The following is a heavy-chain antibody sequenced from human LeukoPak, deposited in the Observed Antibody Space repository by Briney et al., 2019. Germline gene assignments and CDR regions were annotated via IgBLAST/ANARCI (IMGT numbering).Heavy chain of an antibody. V-gene: IGHV1-69*04. J-gene: IGHJ4*02. CDR2: IIPIFGIA. CDR1: GGTFSSYA. D-gene: IGHD3-10*01. Sequence: WASGKVSCKASGGTFSSYAISWVRQAPGQGLEWMGKIIPIFGIANYAQKFQGRVTITADKSTSTAYMELSSLRSEDTAVYYCAPYYYGSGSYYQPVDYWGQGTLVTVSS. CDR3: APYYYGSGSYYQPVDY.